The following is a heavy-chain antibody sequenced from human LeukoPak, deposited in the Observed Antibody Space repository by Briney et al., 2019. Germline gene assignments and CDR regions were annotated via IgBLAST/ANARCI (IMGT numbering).Heavy chain of an antibody. V-gene: IGHV3-21*01. D-gene: IGHD6-13*01. J-gene: IGHJ4*02. CDR3: ARAKQQLVDY. CDR1: GFTFSSYS. Sequence: GGSLRLSCATSGFTFSSYSMNWVRQAPGKGLEWVSSISSSSSYIYYADSVKGRFTVSRDNAKNSLYLQMNSLRAEDTAVYYCARAKQQLVDYWGQGTLVTVSS. CDR2: ISSSSSYI.